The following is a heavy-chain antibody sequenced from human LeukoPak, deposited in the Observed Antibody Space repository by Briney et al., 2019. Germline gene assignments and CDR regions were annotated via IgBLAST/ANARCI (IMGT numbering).Heavy chain of an antibody. V-gene: IGHV4-34*01. J-gene: IGHJ4*02. CDR2: INHSGST. CDR1: GGSFRGYY. CDR3: SRSARQQSLVRTWAYCIDY. Sequence: PSETLSLTCAVYGGSFRGYYWSWIRQPPGKGLEWIGEINHSGSTKYKPSLKSRVTISVDTSKHQFSLKLASVTAADRAVCCVSRSARQQSLVRTWAYCIDYWGQGTLVTVSS. D-gene: IGHD6-19*01.